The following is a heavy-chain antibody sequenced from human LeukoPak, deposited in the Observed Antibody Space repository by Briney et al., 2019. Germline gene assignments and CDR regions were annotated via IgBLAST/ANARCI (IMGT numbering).Heavy chain of an antibody. CDR3: VRAVASNYGNFDY. J-gene: IGHJ4*02. D-gene: IGHD3-10*01. Sequence: PGGSLRLSCAASEFTFSTYWMHWVRQAPGKGLEWLSRTNPAGTTTYYADSVKGRFTISRDNAKQTLSLQMNSLRAEDSALYYCVRAVASNYGNFDYWGQETRVTVSS. CDR2: TNPAGTTT. V-gene: IGHV3-74*01. CDR1: EFTFSTYW.